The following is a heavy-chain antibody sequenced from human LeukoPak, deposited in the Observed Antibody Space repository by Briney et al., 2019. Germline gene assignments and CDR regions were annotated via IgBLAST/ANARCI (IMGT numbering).Heavy chain of an antibody. Sequence: SETLSLTCAVYGGSFSGYYWSWIRQPPGKGLEWIGEINHSGSTNYNPSLKSRVTISVDTSKNQFSLKLSSVTAADTAVYFCARGPPTDYYDSSDFYYVFDYWGQGTLVTVSS. CDR2: INHSGST. CDR1: GGSFSGYY. CDR3: ARGPPTDYYDSSDFYYVFDY. V-gene: IGHV4-34*01. J-gene: IGHJ4*02. D-gene: IGHD3-22*01.